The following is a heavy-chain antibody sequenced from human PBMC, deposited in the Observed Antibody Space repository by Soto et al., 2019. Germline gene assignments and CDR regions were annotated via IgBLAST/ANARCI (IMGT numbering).Heavy chain of an antibody. J-gene: IGHJ4*02. Sequence: QVQLVESGGGVVQPGRSPRLSCAASGFTFSSYAMHWVRQAPGKGLEWVAVISYDGSNKYYADSVKGRFTISRDNSKNTLYLQMNTLRAEDTAVYYCARERGSSIVVVVAASFDYWGQGTLVTVSS. CDR3: ARERGSSIVVVVAASFDY. D-gene: IGHD2-15*01. CDR1: GFTFSSYA. CDR2: ISYDGSNK. V-gene: IGHV3-30-3*01.